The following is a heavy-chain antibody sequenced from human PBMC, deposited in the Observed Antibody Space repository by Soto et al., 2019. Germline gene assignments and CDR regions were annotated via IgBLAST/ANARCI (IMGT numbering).Heavy chain of an antibody. CDR3: AREDYYDSSGYYPLDY. CDR2: INHSGST. J-gene: IGHJ4*02. D-gene: IGHD3-22*01. CDR1: GGSFSGYY. V-gene: IGHV4-34*01. Sequence: ETLSLTCAVYGGSFSGYYWSWIRQPPGKGLEWIGEINHSGSTNYNPSLKSRVTISVDTSKNQFSLKLSSVTAADTAVYYCAREDYYDSSGYYPLDYWGQGTLVTVSS.